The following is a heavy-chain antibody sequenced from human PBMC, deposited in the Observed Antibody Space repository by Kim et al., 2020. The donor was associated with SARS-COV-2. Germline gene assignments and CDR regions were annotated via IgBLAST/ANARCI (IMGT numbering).Heavy chain of an antibody. Sequence: GGSLRLSCAASGFTFSSYAMHWVRQAPGKGLEWVAVISYDGSNKYYADSVKGRFIISRDNSKNTVHLQMNSLRAEDTAVYYCAKHFGSSGSEFHHWGQGT. CDR3: AKHFGSSGSEFHH. CDR1: GFTFSSYA. J-gene: IGHJ1*01. V-gene: IGHV3-30*04. CDR2: ISYDGSNK. D-gene: IGHD3-22*01.